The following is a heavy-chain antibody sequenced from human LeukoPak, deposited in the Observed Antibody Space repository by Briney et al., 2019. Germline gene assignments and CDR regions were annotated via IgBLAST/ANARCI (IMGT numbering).Heavy chain of an antibody. V-gene: IGHV3-43*02. CDR2: ISADGGST. CDR1: GINFAYYV. J-gene: IGHJ4*02. CDR3: AKESGKFDY. Sequence: GGSLRLSCVVSGINFAYYVMHWVRQPPRKGLEWVSLISADGGSTFSADSVKGRFSISRDNSKNSLYLQMNSLRSEDTAMYYCAKESGKFDYWGQGTLVAVSS.